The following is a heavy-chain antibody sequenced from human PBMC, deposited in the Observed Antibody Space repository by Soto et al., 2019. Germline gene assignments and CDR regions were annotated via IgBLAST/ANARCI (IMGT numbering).Heavy chain of an antibody. D-gene: IGHD5-12*01. V-gene: IGHV4-31*03. Sequence: QVQLQESGPGLVKPSQTLSLTCTVSGGSISSGGYYWSWIRQHPGKGLEWIGYIYYSGSTYYNPSLQIRVTISVDTSKNQFSLELSSVTAADTAVYYCARLVVATITYAFDIWGQGTMVTVSS. CDR3: ARLVVATITYAFDI. J-gene: IGHJ3*02. CDR1: GGSISSGGYY. CDR2: IYYSGST.